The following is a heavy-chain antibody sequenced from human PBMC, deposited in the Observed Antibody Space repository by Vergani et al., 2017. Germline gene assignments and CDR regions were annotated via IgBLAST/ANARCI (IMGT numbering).Heavy chain of an antibody. CDR1: GAAIKDFY. CDR3: ARERDLYCRSTTSCHNWFDP. V-gene: IGHV4-59*01. J-gene: IGHJ5*02. Sequence: QVQLQESGPGLVKPSETLSLTCTVSGAAIKDFYWSWFRQPPGKGLEWIGYVYYTGSTTYNPSLKSRVTISVDTSNNQFSLRMTSLTAADTAIYYCARERDLYCRSTTSCHNWFDPWGQGSRVTVSS. CDR2: VYYTGST. D-gene: IGHD2/OR15-2a*01.